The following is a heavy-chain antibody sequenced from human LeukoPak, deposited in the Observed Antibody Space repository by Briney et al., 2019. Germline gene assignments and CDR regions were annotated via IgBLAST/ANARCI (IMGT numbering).Heavy chain of an antibody. Sequence: ASVKVSCKASGYTFTGYYMHWVRQAPGQGLEWRGWINPNSGGTNYAQKFQGRFTMTRDTSISTAYMELRSLRSDDTAVYYCARDTGTYYYDSSGSLLWDYWGQGTLVTVSS. CDR2: INPNSGGT. D-gene: IGHD3-22*01. CDR3: ARDTGTYYYDSSGSLLWDY. CDR1: GYTFTGYY. V-gene: IGHV1-2*02. J-gene: IGHJ4*02.